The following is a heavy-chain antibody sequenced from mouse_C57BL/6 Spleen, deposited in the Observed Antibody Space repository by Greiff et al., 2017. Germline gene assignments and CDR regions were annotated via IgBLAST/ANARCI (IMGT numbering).Heavy chain of an antibody. D-gene: IGHD1-1*01. J-gene: IGHJ2*01. V-gene: IGHV1-61*01. CDR3: ARGDTTVVATDY. Sequence: QVQLQQPGAELVRPGSSVKLSCKASGYTFTSYWMDWVKQRPGQGLEWIGNIYPSDSETHYNQKFKDKATLTVDKSSSTAYMQLSSLTSEDSAVXDCARGDTTVVATDYWGQGTTLTVSS. CDR2: IYPSDSET. CDR1: GYTFTSYW.